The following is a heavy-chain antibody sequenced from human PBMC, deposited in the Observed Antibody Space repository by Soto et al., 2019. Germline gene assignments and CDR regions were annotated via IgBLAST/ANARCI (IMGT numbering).Heavy chain of an antibody. V-gene: IGHV3-7*01. Sequence: GGSLRLSCAASGFTFSSYWMSWVRQAPGKGLEWVANIKQDGSEKYYVDSVKGRFTISRDNAKNSLYLQMNSLRAEDTAVYYCARGIAVAGTFLDYWGQGTLVTVSS. CDR3: ARGIAVAGTFLDY. D-gene: IGHD6-19*01. CDR2: IKQDGSEK. J-gene: IGHJ4*02. CDR1: GFTFSSYW.